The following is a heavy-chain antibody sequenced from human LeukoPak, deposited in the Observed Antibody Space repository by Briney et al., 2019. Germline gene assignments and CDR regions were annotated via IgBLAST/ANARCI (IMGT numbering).Heavy chain of an antibody. V-gene: IGHV4-38-2*02. CDR2: MHQIGTT. CDR3: ARGNSPGGFFDY. CDR1: GYSIRNRFY. Sequence: SETLSLTCTVSGYSIRNRFYWGWIRQTPGNGLEFLGTMHQIGTTHPNPSVESRLTMSVDTSNNHFSLKLTSVTAADTAVYFCARGNSPGGFFDYWGQGILVTVSS. D-gene: IGHD3-16*01. J-gene: IGHJ4*02.